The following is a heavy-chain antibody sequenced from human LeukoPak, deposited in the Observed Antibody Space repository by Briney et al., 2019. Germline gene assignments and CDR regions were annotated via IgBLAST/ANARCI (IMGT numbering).Heavy chain of an antibody. CDR2: ISLTGET. Sequence: SATLSLTCGVSGGSISSTNWWRWVRQPPGQGLQRIGEISLTGETNYNPSLNGRVTMSLDKSRNQLSLKLTSVTAADTAIYYCSRESGAFCPFGYWGQGTLVIVPP. J-gene: IGHJ4*02. CDR1: GGSISSTNW. D-gene: IGHD1-26*01. V-gene: IGHV4-4*02. CDR3: SRESGAFCPFGY.